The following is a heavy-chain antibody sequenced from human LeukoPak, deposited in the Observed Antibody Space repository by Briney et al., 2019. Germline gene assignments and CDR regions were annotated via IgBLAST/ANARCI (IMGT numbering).Heavy chain of an antibody. CDR3: ARALLSRRHSSTWYPLDS. CDR1: GGSFNAYY. V-gene: IGHV4-34*01. CDR2: IHHSGST. J-gene: IGHJ4*02. Sequence: SETLSLTCAVYGGSFNAYYWNWIRQPPGKGLEWIGEIHHSGSTNYNPSLKSRATLSVDTPKSRFSLKLTSMTAADTAVYFCARALLSRRHSSTWYPLDSWGQGTLVTVSS. D-gene: IGHD6-13*01.